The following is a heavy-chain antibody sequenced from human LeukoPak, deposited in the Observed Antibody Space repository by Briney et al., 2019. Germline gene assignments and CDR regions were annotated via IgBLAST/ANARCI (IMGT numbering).Heavy chain of an antibody. CDR3: ARVIRNYYDSSGYNDY. V-gene: IGHV1-2*02. J-gene: IGHJ4*02. CDR2: INPNSGGT. Sequence: ASVKVSCTASGYTFSGYYIQWMRQAPGQGLEWMGWINPNSGGTNYAQKFQGRVTMTRDTSISTAYMELRRLRSDDTAAYYCARVIRNYYDSSGYNDYWGQGTLVTVSS. D-gene: IGHD3-22*01. CDR1: GYTFSGYY.